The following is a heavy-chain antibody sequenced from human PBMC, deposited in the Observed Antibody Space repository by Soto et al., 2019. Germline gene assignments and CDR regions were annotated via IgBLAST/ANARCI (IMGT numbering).Heavy chain of an antibody. Sequence: SETLSLTCAVSGGSISSSNWWSWVRQPPGKGLEWIGEIYHSGSTNYNPSLKSRVTISVDKSKNQFSLKLSSVTAADTAVYYCARVDFWGGEPLDYWGQGTLVTVSS. D-gene: IGHD3-3*01. CDR1: GGSISSSNW. J-gene: IGHJ4*02. CDR3: ARVDFWGGEPLDY. V-gene: IGHV4-4*02. CDR2: IYHSGST.